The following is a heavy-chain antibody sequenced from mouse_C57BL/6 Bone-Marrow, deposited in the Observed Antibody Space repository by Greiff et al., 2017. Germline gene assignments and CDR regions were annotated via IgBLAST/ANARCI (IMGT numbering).Heavy chain of an antibody. CDR3: TRGYYYITYYFDY. CDR2: IDPENGAT. CDR1: GFNIKDDY. J-gene: IGHJ2*01. V-gene: IGHV14-4*01. Sequence: VQLQQSGAELVRPGASVKLSCTASGFNIKDDYMHWVKQRPEQGLEWIGWIDPENGATEYASKFQGKATITADTSSNTAYLQLSSLTSEDTAVYYCTRGYYYITYYFDYWGQGTTLTVSS. D-gene: IGHD1-1*01.